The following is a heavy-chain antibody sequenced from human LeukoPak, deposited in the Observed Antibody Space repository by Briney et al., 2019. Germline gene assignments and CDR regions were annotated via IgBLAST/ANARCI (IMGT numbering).Heavy chain of an antibody. CDR3: AKEELSTIFGVVGDAFDI. J-gene: IGHJ3*02. Sequence: TGGSLRLSCAASGFTFSSYGMHWVRQAPGKGLEWVAFIRFDGTNKYYADSVKGRFTISRDNSKNTLYLQMNSLRAEDTAVYYCAKEELSTIFGVVGDAFDIWGQGTMVTVSS. D-gene: IGHD3-3*01. CDR1: GFTFSSYG. V-gene: IGHV3-30*02. CDR2: IRFDGTNK.